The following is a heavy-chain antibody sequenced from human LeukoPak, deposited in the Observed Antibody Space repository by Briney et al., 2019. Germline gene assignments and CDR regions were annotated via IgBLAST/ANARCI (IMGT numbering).Heavy chain of an antibody. D-gene: IGHD4-23*01. CDR3: AGNSASSSGNEPS. CDR1: GASVSSYY. Sequence: PSETLSLTCTVSGASVSSYYWNWIRQPPGKGLEWIAYIHYSGSTNYNPSLRSRVAMSVDTSKNPFSLRLRSVTATDTAVYYCAGNSASSSGNEPSWGQGTLVTVSS. CDR2: IHYSGST. V-gene: IGHV4-59*08. J-gene: IGHJ5*02.